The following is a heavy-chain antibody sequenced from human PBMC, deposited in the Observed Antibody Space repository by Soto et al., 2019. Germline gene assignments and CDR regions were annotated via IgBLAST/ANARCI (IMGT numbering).Heavy chain of an antibody. CDR2: ISAYNGNT. CDR1: GYTFTSYG. CDR3: ARGRKDYYYDSSGYFFDY. V-gene: IGHV1-18*01. D-gene: IGHD3-22*01. Sequence: ASVKVSCKASGYTFTSYGISWVRQAPGQGLEWMGWISAYNGNTNYAQKLQGRVTMTTDTSTSTAYMELRSLRSDDTAVYYCARGRKDYYYDSSGYFFDYWGQGTLVTVSS. J-gene: IGHJ4*02.